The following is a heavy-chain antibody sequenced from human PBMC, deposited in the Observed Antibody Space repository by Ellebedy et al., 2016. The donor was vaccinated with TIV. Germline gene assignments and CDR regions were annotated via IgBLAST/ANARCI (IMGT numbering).Heavy chain of an antibody. V-gene: IGHV3-74*01. CDR3: ARSCGGDCWRIDY. J-gene: IGHJ4*02. Sequence: GGSLRLXXAASGFTFSSYWMHWVRQAPGKGLVWVSRINSDETSTSYADSVKGRFTISRDNAKDSLYLQMNSLRDEDTAVYYCARSCGGDCWRIDYWGQGTLVAVSS. CDR2: INSDETST. CDR1: GFTFSSYW. D-gene: IGHD2-21*02.